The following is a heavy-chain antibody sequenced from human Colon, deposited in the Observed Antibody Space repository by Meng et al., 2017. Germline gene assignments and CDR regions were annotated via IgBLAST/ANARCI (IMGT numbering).Heavy chain of an antibody. Sequence: QVQLQESGPGLVRPSATLSLTCTVSGGSVSIGNYYWSWVRQPPGKGLEWIASGSANFHPSLKSRVIMSVDTSKNQFSLRLTSVTAADTAVYYCARVPGIAVAGSGFGYFDLWGRGTLVTVSS. V-gene: IGHV4-61*01. CDR2: GSA. CDR1: GGSVSIGNYY. J-gene: IGHJ2*01. D-gene: IGHD6-19*01. CDR3: ARVPGIAVAGSGFGYFDL.